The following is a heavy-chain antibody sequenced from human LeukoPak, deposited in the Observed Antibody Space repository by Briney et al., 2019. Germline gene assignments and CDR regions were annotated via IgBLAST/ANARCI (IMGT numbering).Heavy chain of an antibody. J-gene: IGHJ4*02. CDR3: AKDGGRYRFDY. CDR2: IHSDGSS. D-gene: IGHD3-16*02. V-gene: IGHV3-53*05. Sequence: IHSDGSSYYADSVKGRFTISRDNSENSLYLQMNCLRLEDTAVYYCAKDGGRYRFDYWGQGTLVTVSS.